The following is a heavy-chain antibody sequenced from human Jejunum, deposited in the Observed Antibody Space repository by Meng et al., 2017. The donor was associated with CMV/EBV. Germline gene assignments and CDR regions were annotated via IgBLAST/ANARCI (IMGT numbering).Heavy chain of an antibody. J-gene: IGHJ6*02. CDR2: ISWNSDRI. CDR1: GFDLDDFA. CDR3: AKDVGAYAGFET. Sequence: GSGFDLDDFAMHWVRQVAGKGLEWVSSISWNSDRIDYAGPVKGRFTISRDNAKNSLYVQMNSLKPEDTALYFCAKDVGAYAGFETWGQGTTVTVSS. D-gene: IGHD4-23*01. V-gene: IGHV3-9*01.